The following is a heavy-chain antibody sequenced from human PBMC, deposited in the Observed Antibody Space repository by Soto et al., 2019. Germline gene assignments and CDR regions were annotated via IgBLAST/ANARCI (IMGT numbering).Heavy chain of an antibody. J-gene: IGHJ6*02. V-gene: IGHV1-3*01. CDR1: GYTFTNYA. CDR2: INAGNGNT. Sequence: QVQLVQSGAEVKKPGASVKVSCKASGYTFTNYAIHWVRQAPGQRLEWMGWINAGNGNTIYSQKFQGRVTITRDTSAKTAYMELSSLRSEDTTVYYCARSPRSGGNYYYGMDVWSQGTTVAVSS. D-gene: IGHD3-3*01. CDR3: ARSPRSGGNYYYGMDV.